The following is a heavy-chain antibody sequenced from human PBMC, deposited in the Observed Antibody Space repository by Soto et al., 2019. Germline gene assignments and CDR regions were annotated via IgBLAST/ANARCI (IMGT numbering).Heavy chain of an antibody. CDR2: HSGRGGTT. J-gene: IGHJ5*01. CDR3: AKYAALSPGVRFYFDS. CDR1: GLTFSDYA. V-gene: IGHV3-23*01. D-gene: IGHD7-27*01. Sequence: GSLRLSCTASGLTFSDYAMSWVRQAPGKGLEWVSSHSGRGGTTYYAVSVKGRFTISRANSKNTLYLEMNSLRDEDTAIYHCAKYAALSPGVRFYFDSWGQG.